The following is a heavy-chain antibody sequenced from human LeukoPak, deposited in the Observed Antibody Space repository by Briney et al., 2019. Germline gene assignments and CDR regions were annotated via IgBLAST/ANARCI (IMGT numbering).Heavy chain of an antibody. J-gene: IGHJ6*03. Sequence: PSETLSLTCAVYGRSFSGHYWSWIRQPPGKGLEWIGEINHSGSTNYNPSLKSRVTISVDTSKNQFSLKLRSVTAADTAVYYCARVRITSIRRDYYMDVRGKGTTVIVSS. CDR3: ARVRITSIRRDYYMDV. CDR2: INHSGST. V-gene: IGHV4-34*01. CDR1: GRSFSGHY. D-gene: IGHD3-10*01.